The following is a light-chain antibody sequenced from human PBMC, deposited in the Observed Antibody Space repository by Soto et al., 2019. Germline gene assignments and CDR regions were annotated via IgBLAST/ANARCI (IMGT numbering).Light chain of an antibody. CDR2: EVS. V-gene: IGLV2-8*01. CDR1: SSDVGGYNY. CDR3: SSYAGSNNLV. J-gene: IGLJ1*01. Sequence: QSALNQPPSASGSPGQSVTISCTGTSSDVGGYNYVSCYQQHPGKAPKLMIYEVSKRPSGVPDRFSGSKSGNTTSLTVSGLQADDEADYYCSSYAGSNNLVFGAGTKLNVL.